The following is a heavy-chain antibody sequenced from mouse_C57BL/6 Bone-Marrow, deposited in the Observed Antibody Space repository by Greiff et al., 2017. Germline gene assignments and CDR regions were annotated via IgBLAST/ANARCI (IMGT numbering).Heavy chain of an antibody. J-gene: IGHJ4*01. Sequence: VQLKQSGPELVKPGASVKMSCKASGYTFTSYVMHWVKQKPGQGLEWIGYIYPYNDGTKYNEKFKGKATLTSDKSSSTAYMELSSLTSEDSAVYYGARWRDYYGSSYYAMDYWGQGTSVTVSS. D-gene: IGHD1-1*01. CDR1: GYTFTSYV. V-gene: IGHV1-14*01. CDR2: IYPYNDGT. CDR3: ARWRDYYGSSYYAMDY.